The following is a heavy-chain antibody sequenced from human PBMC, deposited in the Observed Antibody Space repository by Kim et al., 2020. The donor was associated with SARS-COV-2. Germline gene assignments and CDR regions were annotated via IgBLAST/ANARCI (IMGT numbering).Heavy chain of an antibody. Sequence: AVKGRFTISGDKAKNSLYLQMSSLRAEDPAVYYCARAPRKFGGVIGNFDYWGQGALVTVSS. J-gene: IGHJ4*02. D-gene: IGHD3-16*02. V-gene: IGHV3-11*04. CDR3: ARAPRKFGGVIGNFDY.